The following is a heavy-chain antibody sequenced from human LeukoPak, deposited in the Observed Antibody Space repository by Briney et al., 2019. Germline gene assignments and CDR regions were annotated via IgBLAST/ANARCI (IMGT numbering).Heavy chain of an antibody. J-gene: IGHJ4*02. CDR1: GFTFTNYM. Sequence: GGSLRPSCAASGFTFTNYMMDWVRQAPGKGLVWVSSINTDGSTTNYADSVKGRFTISRDNAENTLFLLLHSLRAEDTAVYYCTRGHPGKLDYWGQGTLVTVSS. CDR2: INTDGSTT. D-gene: IGHD3-10*01. V-gene: IGHV3-74*01. CDR3: TRGHPGKLDY.